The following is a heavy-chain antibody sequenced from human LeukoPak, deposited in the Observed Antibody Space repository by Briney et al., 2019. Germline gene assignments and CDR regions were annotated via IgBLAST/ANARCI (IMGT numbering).Heavy chain of an antibody. CDR2: IYYSGST. CDR3: ARDPLDGMDV. Sequence: SETLSLTCTVSGGSISSYYWSWIRQPPGKGLEWIGYIYYSGSTSYNPSLKSRVTISVDTSKNQFSLKLSSVTAADMAVYYCARDPLDGMDVWGQGTTVTVSS. CDR1: GGSISSYY. V-gene: IGHV4-59*01. J-gene: IGHJ6*02.